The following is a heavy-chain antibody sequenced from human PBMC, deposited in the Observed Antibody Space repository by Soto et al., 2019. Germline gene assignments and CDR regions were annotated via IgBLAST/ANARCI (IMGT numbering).Heavy chain of an antibody. CDR3: AHMDVVTAPDCFDI. D-gene: IGHD2-21*02. CDR1: GFSLNSAGVA. CDR2: IYWDDDR. J-gene: IGHJ3*02. V-gene: IGHV2-5*02. Sequence: QITLKESGPALVKPTQPLTLTCTFSGFSLNSAGVAVGWVRQPPGKTLEWVALIYWDDDRRYSPSLESRLTITKDTSKNPVVLGMTNMDPVDTATYDCAHMDVVTAPDCFDIWGQGTFVTGAS.